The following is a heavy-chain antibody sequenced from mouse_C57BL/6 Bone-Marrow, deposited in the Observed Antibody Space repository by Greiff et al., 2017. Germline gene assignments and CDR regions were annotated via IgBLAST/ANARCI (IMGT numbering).Heavy chain of an antibody. CDR2: INYDGSST. J-gene: IGHJ4*01. V-gene: IGHV5-16*01. Sequence: EVQLVESEGGLVQPGSSMKLSCTASGFTFSDYYMAWVRQVPEKGLEWVANINYDGSSTYYLDSLKSRFLISRDNAKNILYLQMSSLKSEDTATYYCARDQSYAMDYWGQGTSVTVSS. CDR1: GFTFSDYY. CDR3: ARDQSYAMDY.